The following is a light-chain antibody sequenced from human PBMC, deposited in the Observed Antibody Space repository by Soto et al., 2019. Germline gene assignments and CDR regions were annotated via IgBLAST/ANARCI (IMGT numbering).Light chain of an antibody. V-gene: IGLV2-14*01. CDR3: QSYDSSLTNAV. CDR2: EVS. Sequence: QSALTQPASVSGSPGQSITISCTGTNNDVGGYSFVSWYQQNPGKAPKLLIYEVSNRPSGVSDRFSGSKSGNTASLTISGLQAEDEADYHCQSYDSSLTNAVFGGGTKVTVL. CDR1: NNDVGGYSF. J-gene: IGLJ2*01.